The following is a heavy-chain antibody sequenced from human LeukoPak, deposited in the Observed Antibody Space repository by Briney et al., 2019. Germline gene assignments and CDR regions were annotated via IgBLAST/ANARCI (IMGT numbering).Heavy chain of an antibody. CDR2: ISGSGGST. CDR1: GFTFSSYA. J-gene: IGHJ3*02. D-gene: IGHD3-22*01. V-gene: IGHV3-23*01. Sequence: GGSLRLSCAASGFTFSSYAMSWVRQAPGKGLEWVSAISGSGGSTYYADSVKGRFTISRDNSKNTLYLQMNSLRAEDTAVYYCAKDRGGYYYDSSGYGPYDAFDIWGQGTMVTVSS. CDR3: AKDRGGYYYDSSGYGPYDAFDI.